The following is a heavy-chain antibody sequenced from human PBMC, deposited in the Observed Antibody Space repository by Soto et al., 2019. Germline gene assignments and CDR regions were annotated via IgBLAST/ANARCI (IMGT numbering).Heavy chain of an antibody. D-gene: IGHD6-6*01. J-gene: IGHJ4*02. CDR2: INPSGGST. CDR1: GYTFTSSY. Sequence: ASVKVSCKASGYTFTSSYMHWVRQAPGQGLEWMGMINPSGGSTTYAQKFQGRVTMTRDTSTSTVYMELSSLRSEDTAVFYCARDKGIAARLFDYWGQGTLVTVSS. V-gene: IGHV1-46*01. CDR3: ARDKGIAARLFDY.